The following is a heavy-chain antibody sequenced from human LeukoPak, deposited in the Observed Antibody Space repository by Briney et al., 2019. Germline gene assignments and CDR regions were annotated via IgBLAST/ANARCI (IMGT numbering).Heavy chain of an antibody. CDR2: ISSSSSYI. Sequence: PGGSLRLSCAASGFTFSSYSMNWVRQAPGKGLEWVSSISSSSSYIYYADSVKGRFTISRDNAKNSLYLQMNSLRAEDTAVYYCARERYYYDSSGYYFHWGQGTLVTVSS. D-gene: IGHD3-22*01. CDR1: GFTFSSYS. J-gene: IGHJ4*02. CDR3: ARERYYYDSSGYYFH. V-gene: IGHV3-21*01.